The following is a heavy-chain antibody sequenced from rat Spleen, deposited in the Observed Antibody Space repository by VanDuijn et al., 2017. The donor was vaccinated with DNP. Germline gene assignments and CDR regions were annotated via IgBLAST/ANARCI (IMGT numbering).Heavy chain of an antibody. CDR2: INYSGST. D-gene: IGHD1-5*01. CDR1: GYSITGNY. V-gene: IGHV3-1*01. J-gene: IGHJ2*01. Sequence: EVQLQESGPGLVKPSQSLSLTCSVTGYSITGNYWGWIRKFPGKKMEWIGHINYSGSTTYNPFLKSRISITRDSSKNQFFLQLSSVTTEDTATYYCARWNIGTSTLDYWGQGVMVTVSS. CDR3: ARWNIGTSTLDY.